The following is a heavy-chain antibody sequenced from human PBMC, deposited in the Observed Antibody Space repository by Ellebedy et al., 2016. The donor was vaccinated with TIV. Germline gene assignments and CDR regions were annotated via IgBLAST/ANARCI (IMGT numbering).Heavy chain of an antibody. Sequence: ASVKVSXXASGYTFTGYYMHWVRQAPGQGLEWMGWINPNSGGTNYAQKFQGWVTMTRDTSISTAYMELSRLRSDDTAVYFCARGASGWYFFDYWGQGTLVSVSS. V-gene: IGHV1-2*04. CDR3: ARGASGWYFFDY. D-gene: IGHD6-19*01. CDR2: INPNSGGT. J-gene: IGHJ4*02. CDR1: GYTFTGYY.